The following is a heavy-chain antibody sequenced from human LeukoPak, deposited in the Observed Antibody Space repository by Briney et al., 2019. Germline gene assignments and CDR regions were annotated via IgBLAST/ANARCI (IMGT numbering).Heavy chain of an antibody. D-gene: IGHD3-22*01. Sequence: GRSLRLSCAASGFTFSSYAMHWVRQAPGKGLEWVAVISYDGSNKYYADSVKGRFTISRDNSKNTLYLQMNSLRAEDTAVYYCARDHTTMIVVENAFDIWGQGTMVTVSS. J-gene: IGHJ3*02. CDR3: ARDHTTMIVVENAFDI. V-gene: IGHV3-30-3*01. CDR2: ISYDGSNK. CDR1: GFTFSSYA.